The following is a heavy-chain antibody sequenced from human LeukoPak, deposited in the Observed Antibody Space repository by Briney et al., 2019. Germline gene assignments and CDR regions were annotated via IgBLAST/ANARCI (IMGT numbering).Heavy chain of an antibody. CDR2: IFYSGST. CDR3: ARDSPPAYYDFWSGPGPWFDP. J-gene: IGHJ5*02. D-gene: IGHD3-3*01. CDR1: GGSINNHY. V-gene: IGHV4-59*11. Sequence: SETLSLTCTVSGGSINNHYWSWIRQPPGKGLEWIGSIFYSGSTDSNPSLKGRVTISVDASKNQFSLKLSSVAAADTAVYYCARDSPPAYYDFWSGPGPWFDPWGQGTLVTVSS.